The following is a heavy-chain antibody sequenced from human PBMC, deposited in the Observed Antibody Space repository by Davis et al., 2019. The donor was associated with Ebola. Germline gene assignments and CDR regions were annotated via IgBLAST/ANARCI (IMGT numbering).Heavy chain of an antibody. J-gene: IGHJ6*02. CDR2: INPNSGGT. Sequence: ASVKVSCKASGYTFTGYYMHWVRQAPGQGLEWMGWINPNSGGTNYAQKFQGRVTMTRDTSISTAYMELSRLRSDDTAVYYCSRGDLVTYYDYIWGSYRPFNYYYGMDVWGQGTTVTVSS. CDR3: SRGDLVTYYDYIWGSYRPFNYYYGMDV. D-gene: IGHD3-16*02. V-gene: IGHV1-2*02. CDR1: GYTFTGYY.